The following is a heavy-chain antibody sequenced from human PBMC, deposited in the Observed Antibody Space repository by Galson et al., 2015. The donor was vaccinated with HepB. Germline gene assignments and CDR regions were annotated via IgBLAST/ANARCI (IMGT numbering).Heavy chain of an antibody. CDR1: GFTFSSYG. CDR3: AKAYSSGWYRGDYFEY. Sequence: SLRLSCAASGFTFSSYGMHWVRQAPGKGLEWVAVISYDGSNKYYADSVKGRFTISRDNSKNTLYLQMNSLRAEDTAVYYCAKAYSSGWYRGDYFEYWGQGTLVTVSS. CDR2: ISYDGSNK. D-gene: IGHD6-19*01. J-gene: IGHJ4*02. V-gene: IGHV3-30*18.